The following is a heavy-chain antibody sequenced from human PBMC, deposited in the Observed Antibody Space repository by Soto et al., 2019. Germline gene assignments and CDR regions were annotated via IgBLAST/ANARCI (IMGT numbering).Heavy chain of an antibody. CDR2: IYYSGST. Sequence: SETLSLTCTVSGGSISSYYWSWIRQPPGKGLEWIGYIYYSGSTNYNPSLKSRVTISVDTSKNQFSLKLSSVTAADTAVYYCARGGYCSGGSCYAWFDYYGMDVWGQGTTVTVSS. D-gene: IGHD2-15*01. CDR1: GGSISSYY. CDR3: ARGGYCSGGSCYAWFDYYGMDV. V-gene: IGHV4-59*01. J-gene: IGHJ6*02.